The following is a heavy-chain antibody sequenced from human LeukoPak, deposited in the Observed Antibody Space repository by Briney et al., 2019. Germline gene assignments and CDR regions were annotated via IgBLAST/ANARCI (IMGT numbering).Heavy chain of an antibody. CDR3: ARGTEDPRYYYYYMDV. CDR1: GGSISSYY. J-gene: IGHJ6*03. V-gene: IGHV4-4*07. Sequence: SETLSLTCTVSGGSISSYYWSWIRQPAGKGLEWIGRIYTSGSTNYNPSLKSRVTMSVDTSKNQFSLKLSSVTAADTAMYYCARGTEDPRYYYYYMDVWGKGTTVTVSS. CDR2: IYTSGST.